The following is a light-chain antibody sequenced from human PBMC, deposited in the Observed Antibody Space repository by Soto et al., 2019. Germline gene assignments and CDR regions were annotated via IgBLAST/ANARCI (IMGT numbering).Light chain of an antibody. J-gene: IGKJ1*01. CDR3: QQYYNTFPT. CDR2: WAS. V-gene: IGKV4-1*01. Sequence: DIVMTQSPDSLAVSLGERATINCKSSETILYTPNNNNYLAWFQKKPGQPPRLLIYWASTRQSGVPDRFSGSGSGTEFTLTISSLRAEDVALYYCQQYYNTFPTFGQGTKVEIK. CDR1: ETILYTPNNNNY.